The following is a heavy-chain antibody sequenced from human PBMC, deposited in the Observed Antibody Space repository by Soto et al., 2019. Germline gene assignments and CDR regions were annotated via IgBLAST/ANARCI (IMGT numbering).Heavy chain of an antibody. CDR1: GFTFSSYA. Sequence: EVQLLESGGGLVQPGGSLRLSCAASGFTFSSYAMSWVRQAPGKGLEWVSAISGSGGSTYYADSVKGRFTISRDNSKNTLYLQVNSLRAEDTAVYYCAKVGITMVRGVIITYYYMDVWGKGTTVTVSS. J-gene: IGHJ6*03. V-gene: IGHV3-23*01. CDR3: AKVGITMVRGVIITYYYMDV. D-gene: IGHD3-10*01. CDR2: ISGSGGST.